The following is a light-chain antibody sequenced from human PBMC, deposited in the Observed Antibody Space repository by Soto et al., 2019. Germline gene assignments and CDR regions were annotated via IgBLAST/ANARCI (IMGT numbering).Light chain of an antibody. Sequence: QSVLTQPPSASVTPGQRVTISCSGSNSNIGRNTVNWYQQFPGAAPNLLIHSDNQRPSGVPDRFSGSRSGTSASLAISGLQSEDEADYYCAAWDESPNVPVFGGGTK. CDR3: AAWDESPNVPV. CDR1: NSNIGRNT. CDR2: SDN. V-gene: IGLV1-44*01. J-gene: IGLJ3*02.